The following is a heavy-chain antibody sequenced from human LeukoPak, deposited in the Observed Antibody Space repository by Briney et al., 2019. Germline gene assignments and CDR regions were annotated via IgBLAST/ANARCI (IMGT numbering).Heavy chain of an antibody. CDR2: IYYSGST. CDR1: GGSISSGGYY. CDR3: ARETVVVPAAPWGYFDY. V-gene: IGHV4-31*03. Sequence: PSQTLSLTCTVSGGSISSGGYYWSWIRQHPGKGLEWIGYIYYSGSTYYNPSLKSRVTISVVTSKNQYSLKLSSVTPADTAVYYCARETVVVPAAPWGYFDYWGQGTLVTVSS. J-gene: IGHJ4*02. D-gene: IGHD2-2*01.